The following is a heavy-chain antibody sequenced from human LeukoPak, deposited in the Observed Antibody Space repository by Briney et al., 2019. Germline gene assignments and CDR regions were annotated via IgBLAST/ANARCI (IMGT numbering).Heavy chain of an antibody. D-gene: IGHD6-13*01. Sequence: RPGGSVRLSCAASGFTFDDYAMNWVRQAPGKGLEWVSGVNWSGDSTGYADSVKGRFTISRDNAGNSLYLQMNSLRAEDTALYYCARAVRQLALAAAGSDYYYYIDVWGKGSPVTVSS. CDR2: VNWSGDST. V-gene: IGHV3-20*04. CDR1: GFTFDDYA. J-gene: IGHJ6*03. CDR3: ARAVRQLALAAAGSDYYYYIDV.